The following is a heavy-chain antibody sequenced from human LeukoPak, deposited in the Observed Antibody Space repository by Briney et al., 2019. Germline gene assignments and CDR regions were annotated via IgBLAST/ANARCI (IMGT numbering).Heavy chain of an antibody. CDR1: GGSIRSSSYY. V-gene: IGHV4-39*01. D-gene: IGHD3-3*02. CDR3: ARHLMLKHCFDL. J-gene: IGHJ4*02. CDR2: IYDDGTP. Sequence: SETLSLTCSVSGGSIRSSSYYWGWIRQSPGNGLEWIGSIYDDGTPYYTPSLRSRATVSLDTPRNQFSLKLTSVAAADNAVYYCARHLMLKHCFDLWGQGSPVTVSS.